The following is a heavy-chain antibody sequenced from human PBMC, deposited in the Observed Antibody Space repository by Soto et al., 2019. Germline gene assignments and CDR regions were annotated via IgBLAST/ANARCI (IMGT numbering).Heavy chain of an antibody. CDR2: MNPNSGNT. D-gene: IGHD6-13*01. CDR3: ARGSSSWYSSSWADAFDI. Sequence: GASVKVSCKASGYTFTSYDINWVRQATGQGLEWMGWMNPNSGNTGYAQKFQGRVTMTRNTSISTAYMELSSLRSEDTAVYYCARGSSSWYSSSWADAFDIWGQGTMVTVSS. J-gene: IGHJ3*02. V-gene: IGHV1-8*01. CDR1: GYTFTSYD.